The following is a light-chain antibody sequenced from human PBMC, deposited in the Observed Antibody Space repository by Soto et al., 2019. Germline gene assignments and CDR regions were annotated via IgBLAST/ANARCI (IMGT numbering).Light chain of an antibody. Sequence: DIVMTQSPDSLAVSRGERATINCKSSQSVLYSSSNKNYLAWYQQKPGQPPKLILYWASTRESGVPDRFSGSGSGTDLTLTISSLQAEDVAVYYCQQFYGTPLTFGGGNKVEIK. CDR3: QQFYGTPLT. CDR2: WAS. J-gene: IGKJ4*01. V-gene: IGKV4-1*01. CDR1: QSVLYSSSNKNY.